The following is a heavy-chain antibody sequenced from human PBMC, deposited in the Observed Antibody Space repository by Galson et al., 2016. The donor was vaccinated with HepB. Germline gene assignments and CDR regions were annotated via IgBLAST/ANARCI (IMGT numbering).Heavy chain of an antibody. Sequence: SEILSLTCTVSGGAISSSSYSWDWIRQPPGEGPVWIGSVYYSGDTYSNPSLKSRVSISVDTSKKQFSLKLNSVTAADTAVYYCARHRALSYFHDSWGQGILVSVSS. V-gene: IGHV4-39*01. CDR1: GGAISSSSYS. CDR3: ARHRALSYFHDS. J-gene: IGHJ5*01. CDR2: VYYSGDT. D-gene: IGHD3-9*01.